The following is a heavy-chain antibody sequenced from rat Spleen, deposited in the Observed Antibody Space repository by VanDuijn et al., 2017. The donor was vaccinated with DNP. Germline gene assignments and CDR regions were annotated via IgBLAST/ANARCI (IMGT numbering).Heavy chain of an antibody. V-gene: IGHV5-7*01. Sequence: EVQLVESGGGLVQPGRSLKLSCAASGFTFSDYNMAWVRQAPKKGLEWVATINDDGSSTYCRDSVKGRFTISRDNPKSTLYLQMDSLRSEDTATYYCARRDYGGFAYWGQGTLVTVSS. D-gene: IGHD1-11*01. J-gene: IGHJ3*01. CDR2: INDDGSST. CDR1: GFTFSDYN. CDR3: ARRDYGGFAY.